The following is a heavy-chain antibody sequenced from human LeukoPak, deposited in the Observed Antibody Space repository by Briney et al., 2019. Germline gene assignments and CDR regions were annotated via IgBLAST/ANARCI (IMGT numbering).Heavy chain of an antibody. J-gene: IGHJ4*02. CDR2: ISGSGGST. D-gene: IGHD6-13*01. CDR1: GFTFSSYA. CDR3: AKDPAAAGTAYYFDY. V-gene: IGHV3-23*01. Sequence: GGSLRLSCAASGFTFSSYAMSWVRQAPGKGLEWVSGISGSGGSTYYADSVKGRFTISRDNSKNTVYLQMNRVRAEDTALYYCAKDPAAAGTAYYFDYWGQGTLVTVSS.